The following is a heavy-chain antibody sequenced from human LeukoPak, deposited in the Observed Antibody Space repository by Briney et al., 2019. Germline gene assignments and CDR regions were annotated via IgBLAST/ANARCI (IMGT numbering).Heavy chain of an antibody. D-gene: IGHD4-17*01. CDR2: IYPGDSDT. V-gene: IGHV5-51*01. CDR1: GYTFTNYW. Sequence: GASLQISCKGSGYTFTNYWIGWVRQLPGKGLEWMGIIYPGDSDTRYNPSFQGQVTISADKSISTTYLQWSSLKASDTAIYYCARREKTTEIFDHWGQGTLVSVSS. J-gene: IGHJ4*02. CDR3: ARREKTTEIFDH.